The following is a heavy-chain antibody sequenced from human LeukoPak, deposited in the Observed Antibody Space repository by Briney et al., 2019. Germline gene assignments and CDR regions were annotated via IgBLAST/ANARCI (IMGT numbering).Heavy chain of an antibody. V-gene: IGHV3-21*01. Sequence: GGSLRLSCVASGFTFSSYSMNWVRQAPGKGLVWVSSISSRSSFIYSADSLKGRFTISRDNAKNSLYLQMNSLRAEDTAVYYCARDQGRIPASFDPLDYWGQGTLVTVSS. D-gene: IGHD3-9*01. CDR2: ISSRSSFI. CDR3: ARDQGRIPASFDPLDY. CDR1: GFTFSSYS. J-gene: IGHJ4*02.